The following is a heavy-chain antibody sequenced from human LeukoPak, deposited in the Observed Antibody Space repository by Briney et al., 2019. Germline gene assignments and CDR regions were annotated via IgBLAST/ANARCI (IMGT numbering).Heavy chain of an antibody. D-gene: IGHD3-22*01. CDR2: IRRNSDGGTI. Sequence: GGSLRLSCATSGFTFSDAWMNWVRQAPGKGLEWVGRIRRNSDGGTIDYAAPVKGRFALSRDDSKNTLYLHMSSLQTEDTAVYYCATDFYDTTWGQGTLVTVSS. V-gene: IGHV3-15*07. CDR1: GFTFSDAW. J-gene: IGHJ5*02. CDR3: ATDFYDTT.